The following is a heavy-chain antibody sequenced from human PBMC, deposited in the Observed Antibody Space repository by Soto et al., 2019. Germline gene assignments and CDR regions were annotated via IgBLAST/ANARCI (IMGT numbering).Heavy chain of an antibody. J-gene: IGHJ6*03. CDR1: GGSISSYY. CDR2: IYYSGST. Sequence: SETLSLTCTVSGGSISSYYWSWIRQPPGKGLEWIGYIYYSGSTNYNPSLKSRVTISVDTSKNQFSLKLSSVTAADTAVYYCARAVSSYYDILTGYYSDYYYYYMDVWGKGTTVTVSS. CDR3: ARAVSSYYDILTGYYSDYYYYYMDV. V-gene: IGHV4-59*08. D-gene: IGHD3-9*01.